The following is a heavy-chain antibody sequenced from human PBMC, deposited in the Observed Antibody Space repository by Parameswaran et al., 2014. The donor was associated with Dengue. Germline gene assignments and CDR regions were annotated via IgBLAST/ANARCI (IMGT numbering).Heavy chain of an antibody. V-gene: IGHV3-48*03. CDR2: ISSSGSTI. J-gene: IGHJ4*02. D-gene: IGHD3-3*01. CDR3: ATTYDFWSGYYVH. Sequence: WIRQPPGKGLEWVSYISSSGSTIYYADSVKGRFTISRDNAKNSLYLQMNSLRAEDTAVYYCATTYDFWSGYYVHWGQGTLVTVSS.